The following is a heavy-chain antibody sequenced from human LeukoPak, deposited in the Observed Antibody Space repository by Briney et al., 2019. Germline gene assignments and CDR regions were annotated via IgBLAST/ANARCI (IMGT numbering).Heavy chain of an antibody. CDR2: INPSGGST. Sequence: ASVKVSCKASGYTFTSYYMHWVRQAPGQGLEWMGIINPSGGSTSYAQKFQGRVTITADESTSTAYMELSSLRSEDTAVYYCARAEIRWDGSGSYYKGNWFDPWGQGTLVTVSS. CDR3: ARAEIRWDGSGSYYKGNWFDP. D-gene: IGHD3-10*01. J-gene: IGHJ5*02. CDR1: GYTFTSYY. V-gene: IGHV1-46*01.